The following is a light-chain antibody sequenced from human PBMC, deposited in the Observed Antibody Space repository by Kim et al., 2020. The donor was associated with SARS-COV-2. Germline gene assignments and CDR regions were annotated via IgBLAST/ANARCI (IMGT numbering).Light chain of an antibody. J-gene: IGLJ3*02. CDR1: SGHSNYF. CDR3: ETGDSNIQV. V-gene: IGLV4-60*03. CDR2: VEGSGSY. Sequence: SSVKRTCTLSSGHSNYFIAWQQQQPGKAPRFLMKVEGSGSYNKGGGVPDRFSGSRSGADRYLIISNLHSEDEADYYCETGDSNIQVFGGGTQLTVL.